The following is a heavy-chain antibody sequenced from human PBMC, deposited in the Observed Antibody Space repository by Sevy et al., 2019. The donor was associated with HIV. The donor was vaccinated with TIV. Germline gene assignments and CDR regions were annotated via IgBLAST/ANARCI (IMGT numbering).Heavy chain of an antibody. CDR2: ISYDGNNK. J-gene: IGHJ6*02. Sequence: GGSLRFSCAASGFTFSSYAMNWVRQAPGKGLEWVALISYDGNNKYYADSVKGRFTISRDNSKNTLYLQMNSLRGEDTAFYYCARGLAALPGYYYGLDVWGQGTTVTVSS. V-gene: IGHV3-30*04. CDR1: GFTFSSYA. D-gene: IGHD6-6*01. CDR3: ARGLAALPGYYYGLDV.